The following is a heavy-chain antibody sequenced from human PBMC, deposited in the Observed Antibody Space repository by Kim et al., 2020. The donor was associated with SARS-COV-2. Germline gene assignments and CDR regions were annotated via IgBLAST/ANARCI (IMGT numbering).Heavy chain of an antibody. V-gene: IGHV1-3*01. D-gene: IGHD3-3*01. CDR3: ARDRRTYYDFWSGHYYYYGMDV. Sequence: ASVKVSCKASGYTFTSYAMHWVRQAPGQRLEWMGWINAGNGNTKYSQKFQGRVTITRDTSASTAYMELSSLRSEDTAVYYCARDRRTYYDFWSGHYYYYGMDVWGQGTTVTVSS. CDR2: INAGNGNT. J-gene: IGHJ6*02. CDR1: GYTFTSYA.